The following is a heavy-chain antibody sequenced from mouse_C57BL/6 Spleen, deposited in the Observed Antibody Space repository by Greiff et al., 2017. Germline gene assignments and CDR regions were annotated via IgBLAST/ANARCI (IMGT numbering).Heavy chain of an antibody. J-gene: IGHJ1*03. CDR2: IYPGSGST. CDR3: TRWLLSYWYFDV. D-gene: IGHD2-3*01. CDR1: GYTFTSYW. Sequence: QVQLQQSGAELVKPGASVKMSCKASGYTFTSYWITWVKQRPGQGLEWIGDIYPGSGSTNYNEKFKGKAILTADKSSSTAYMELRSLTSEDSAVYYCTRWLLSYWYFDVWGTGTTVTVSS. V-gene: IGHV1-55*01.